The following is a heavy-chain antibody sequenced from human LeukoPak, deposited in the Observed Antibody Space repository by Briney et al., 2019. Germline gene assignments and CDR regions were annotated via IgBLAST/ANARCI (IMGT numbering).Heavy chain of an antibody. CDR3: ARGGRGRYAFDI. V-gene: IGHV4-59*08. Sequence: SETLSLTCTVSGGSISSYYWSWIRQPPGKGLEWIGYIYYSGSTNYNPSLKSRVTISVDTSKNQFSLKLSSVTAADTAVYYCARGGRGRYAFDIWGQGTMVTVSS. CDR2: IYYSGST. CDR1: GGSISSYY. J-gene: IGHJ3*02. D-gene: IGHD3-10*01.